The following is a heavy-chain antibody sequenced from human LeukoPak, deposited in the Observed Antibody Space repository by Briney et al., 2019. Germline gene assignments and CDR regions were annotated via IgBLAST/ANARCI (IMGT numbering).Heavy chain of an antibody. CDR2: ISGSGGTT. D-gene: IGHD2-15*01. V-gene: IGHV3-23*01. Sequence: GGSLRLSCAASGFTFSNYAMSWVRQAPGKGLEWVSAISGSGGTTYYADSVKGRFTISRDNSKNTLYLQMNSLRAEDTAVYYCAKFALRYCSGGSCHPFDHWGQGTLVTVSS. J-gene: IGHJ4*02. CDR1: GFTFSNYA. CDR3: AKFALRYCSGGSCHPFDH.